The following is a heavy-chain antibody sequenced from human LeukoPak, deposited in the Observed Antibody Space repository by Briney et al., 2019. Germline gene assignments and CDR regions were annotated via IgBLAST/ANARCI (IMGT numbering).Heavy chain of an antibody. CDR2: IYYSGST. Sequence: PSETLSLTCTVSGGSISSYYWSWVRQPPGKGLEWIGYIYYSGSTNYNPSLKSRVTISVDTSKNQFSLKLSSVTAADTAVYYCARELSGWYAFDIWGQGTMVTVSS. CDR1: GGSISSYY. J-gene: IGHJ3*02. D-gene: IGHD6-19*01. V-gene: IGHV4-59*01. CDR3: ARELSGWYAFDI.